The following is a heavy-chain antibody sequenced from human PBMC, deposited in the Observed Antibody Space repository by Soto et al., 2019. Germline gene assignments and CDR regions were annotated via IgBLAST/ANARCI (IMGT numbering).Heavy chain of an antibody. D-gene: IGHD3-3*01. CDR1: GFTFSSYG. Sequence: QVQLVESGGGVVQPGRSLRLSCAASGFTFSSYGMHWVRQAPGKGLEWVAVIWYDGSNKYYADSVKGRFTISRDNSKNTLYLQMNSLRAEDTAVYYCARQRTIFGPYGMDVWGQGTTVTVSS. V-gene: IGHV3-33*01. CDR3: ARQRTIFGPYGMDV. J-gene: IGHJ6*02. CDR2: IWYDGSNK.